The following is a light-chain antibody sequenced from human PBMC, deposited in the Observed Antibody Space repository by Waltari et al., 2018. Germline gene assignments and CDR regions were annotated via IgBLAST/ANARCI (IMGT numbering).Light chain of an antibody. CDR3: QQYYSTPFT. J-gene: IGKJ3*01. V-gene: IGKV4-1*01. CDR2: GAS. Sequence: DIVMTQSPDSLSVSLGERATINCKSSLSILHSSENKNYLGWYQQESGQSPKLLIYGASTRESGVPDRFSGSGSGTDFTLTISSLQAEDVAVYYCQQYYSTPFTFGPGTKVDIK. CDR1: LSILHSSENKNY.